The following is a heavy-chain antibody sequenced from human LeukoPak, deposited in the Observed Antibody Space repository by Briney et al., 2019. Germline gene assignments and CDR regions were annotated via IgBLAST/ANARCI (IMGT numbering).Heavy chain of an antibody. J-gene: IGHJ6*03. CDR1: GFTFSNFG. CDR3: ATSRHFYYSYYMDV. Sequence: GGSLRLSCAASGFTFSNFGLHWVRQAPGKGLEWVALISTDGSIKHYGDSVRGRFTISRDNAKSSLYLQMNSLRAEDTAVYYCATSRHFYYSYYMDVWGKGTTVTVSS. V-gene: IGHV3-30*03. CDR2: ISTDGSIK.